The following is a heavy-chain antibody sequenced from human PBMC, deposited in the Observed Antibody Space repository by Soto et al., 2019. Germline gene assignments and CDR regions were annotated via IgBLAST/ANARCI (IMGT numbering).Heavy chain of an antibody. CDR3: ARENYLDY. CDR2: IKQDGREK. V-gene: IGHV3-7*04. CDR1: GFTFSSYW. Sequence: EVQLVESGGGLVQPGGSLRLSCAASGFTFSSYWMGWVRQTPGKGLEWVANIKQDGREKNYVDSVKGRFTISRDNAKNSLVLQMNSLRVEDTAVYYCARENYLDYWGQGTLVTVSS. J-gene: IGHJ4*02.